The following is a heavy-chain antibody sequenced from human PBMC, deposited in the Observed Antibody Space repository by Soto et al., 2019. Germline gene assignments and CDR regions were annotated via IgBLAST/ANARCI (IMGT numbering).Heavy chain of an antibody. J-gene: IGHJ4*02. Sequence: QVQLVQSGAEVKKPGASVNVSCKASGYTFTVYDMHWVRQAPGQGLEWMAWINPKSGGTMYPQKFQGRVTMTRDTSISTAYMALARLRSDDTAVYYCARALAKGGGRAGFAYWGKGTMVTVSS. CDR2: INPKSGGT. D-gene: IGHD1-26*01. CDR1: GYTFTVYD. V-gene: IGHV1-2*02. CDR3: ARALAKGGGRAGFAY.